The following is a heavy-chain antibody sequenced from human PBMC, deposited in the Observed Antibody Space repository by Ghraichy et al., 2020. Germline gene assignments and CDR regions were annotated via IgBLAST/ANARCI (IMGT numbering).Heavy chain of an antibody. CDR1: GFTFSNYA. V-gene: IGHV3-23*01. J-gene: IGHJ4*02. CDR3: AKGANYYDSSGYYDRLDY. CDR2: IIISADTT. D-gene: IGHD3-22*01. Sequence: GESLNISCAASGFTFSNYAMTWVRQAPGKGLEWVSGIIISADTTYYADSVKGRFTISRDNSKNTLYLQMNSLRDEDTAVYYCAKGANYYDSSGYYDRLDYWGQGTLVTVSS.